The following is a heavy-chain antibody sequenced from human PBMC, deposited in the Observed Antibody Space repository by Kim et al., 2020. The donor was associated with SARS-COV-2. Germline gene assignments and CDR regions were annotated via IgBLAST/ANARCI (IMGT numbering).Heavy chain of an antibody. Sequence: TKHARQFQGRLTVTTDTSTNTAYMELRSLTSDDTAIYYCARGSTAGESYDYWGQGTLVIVSS. D-gene: IGHD6-13*01. J-gene: IGHJ4*02. CDR3: ARGSTAGESYDY. CDR2: T. V-gene: IGHV1-18*01.